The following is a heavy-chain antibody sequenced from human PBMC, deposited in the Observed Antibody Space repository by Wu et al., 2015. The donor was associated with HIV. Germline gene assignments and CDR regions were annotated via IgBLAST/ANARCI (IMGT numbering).Heavy chain of an antibody. Sequence: QVQLVQSGAEVKKPGSSVKVSCKASGGTFSSYAISWVRQAPGQGLEWMGRIIPIFGTANYAQKFQGRVTITADESTSTAYMELSSLRSEDTAVYYCARATDYLDNYYYYGNGRRGAKGPRSPSP. V-gene: IGHV1-69*13. CDR3: ARATDYLDNYYYYGNGRR. CDR2: IIPIFGTA. CDR1: GGTFSSYA. D-gene: IGHD4-11*01. J-gene: IGHJ6*02.